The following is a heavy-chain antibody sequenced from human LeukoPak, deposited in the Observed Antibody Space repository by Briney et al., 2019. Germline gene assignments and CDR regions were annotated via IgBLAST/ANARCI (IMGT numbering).Heavy chain of an antibody. CDR2: IIPIFGTA. CDR1: GGNFSSYA. D-gene: IGHD5-12*01. J-gene: IGHJ5*02. CDR3: ASIIVATIGNWFDP. V-gene: IGHV1-69*13. Sequence: SVKVSCKASGGNFSSYAISWVRQAPGQGLEWMGGIIPIFGTANYAQKFQGRVTITADESTSTAYMELSSLRSEDTAVYYCASIIVATIGNWFDPWGQGTLVTVSS.